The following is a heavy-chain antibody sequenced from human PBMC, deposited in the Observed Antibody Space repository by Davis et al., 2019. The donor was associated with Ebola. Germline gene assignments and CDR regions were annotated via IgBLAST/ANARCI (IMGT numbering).Heavy chain of an antibody. CDR2: LSNSGST. J-gene: IGHJ4*02. Sequence: SETLSLTCTVSGVSITSHYWSWIRQPPGKGLEWIGYLSNSGSTNYNPSLKTRVSISVDMSSNQFSLDLSSVTAADTAVYFCARALWGYDNSGSYPGGWYFFDYWGQGAQVTVSS. CDR3: ARALWGYDNSGSYPGGWYFFDY. CDR1: GVSITSHY. D-gene: IGHD3-22*01. V-gene: IGHV4-59*03.